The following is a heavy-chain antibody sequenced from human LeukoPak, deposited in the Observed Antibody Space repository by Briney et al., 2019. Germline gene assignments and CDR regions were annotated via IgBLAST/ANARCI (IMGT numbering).Heavy chain of an antibody. D-gene: IGHD4-23*01. Sequence: GSLRLSCAASGFTFSQYSINWVRQAPGKGLEWVSLIYSSGSTYYADSVKGRFTISRDNSKNTLYLQVNSLRAEDTAVYYCARRGDGGRSFDYWGQGTLVTVSS. CDR2: IYSSGST. V-gene: IGHV3-53*01. J-gene: IGHJ4*02. CDR1: GFTFSQYS. CDR3: ARRGDGGRSFDY.